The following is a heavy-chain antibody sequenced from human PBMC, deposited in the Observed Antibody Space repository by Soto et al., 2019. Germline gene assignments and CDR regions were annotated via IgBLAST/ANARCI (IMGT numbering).Heavy chain of an antibody. D-gene: IGHD6-13*01. V-gene: IGHV3-66*01. CDR3: ARVYGSLMGYFDH. Sequence: EVQLVESGGGLVQPGGSLRLSCAASGLTVSNNYLIWVRQAPGKGLEWVSIIYSGGNTYYADSVKGRFTISRDNSKNTLFLQINSLRAEDTAVYFCARVYGSLMGYFDHWGQGTLVTVSS. CDR2: IYSGGNT. CDR1: GLTVSNNY. J-gene: IGHJ4*02.